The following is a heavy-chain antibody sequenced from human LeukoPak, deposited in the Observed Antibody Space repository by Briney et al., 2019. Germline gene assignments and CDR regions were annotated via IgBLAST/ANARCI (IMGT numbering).Heavy chain of an antibody. J-gene: IGHJ4*02. V-gene: IGHV3-30-3*01. D-gene: IGHD5-18*01. CDR3: APRKSTAVVTYFDY. CDR2: ISYDGSNK. Sequence: GGSLRLSCAASGFTFSSYAMHWVRQAPGKGLEWVAVISYDGSNKYYADSVKGRFTISRDNSKNTLYLQMNSLRAEDTAVYYCAPRKSTAVVTYFDYWGQGTLVTVSS. CDR1: GFTFSSYA.